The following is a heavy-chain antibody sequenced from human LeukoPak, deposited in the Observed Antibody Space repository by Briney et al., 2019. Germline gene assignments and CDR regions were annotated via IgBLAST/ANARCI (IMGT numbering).Heavy chain of an antibody. V-gene: IGHV1-8*01. J-gene: IGHJ6*03. CDR1: GYTFTSYD. CDR3: ARAVDSSGYWAYYMDV. D-gene: IGHD3-22*01. CDR2: MNPNSGNT. Sequence: ASVTVSCKASGYTFTSYDINWVRQATGQGLEWMGWMNPNSGNTGYAQKFQGRVTMTRNTSISTAYMELSSLRSEDTAVYYCARAVDSSGYWAYYMDVWGKGTTVTVSS.